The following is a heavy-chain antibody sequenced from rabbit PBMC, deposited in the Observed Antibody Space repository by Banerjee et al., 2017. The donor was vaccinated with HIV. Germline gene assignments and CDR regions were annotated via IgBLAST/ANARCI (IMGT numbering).Heavy chain of an antibody. V-gene: IGHV1S47*01. D-gene: IGHD1-1*01. CDR1: GFDFSSYH. CDR3: ARTSNSYYGMDL. Sequence: QEQLKETGGGLVQPGGSLTLSCKASGFDFSSYHMSWVRQAPGKGLEWIGLINGIKGGTYYASWVNGRSTITRNTNQNTVSLEINSLTAADTATYFCARTSNSYYGMDLWGPGTLVTVS. J-gene: IGHJ6*01. CDR2: INGIKGGT.